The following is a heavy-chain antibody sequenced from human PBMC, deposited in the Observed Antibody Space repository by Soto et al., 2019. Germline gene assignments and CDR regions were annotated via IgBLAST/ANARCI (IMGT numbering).Heavy chain of an antibody. V-gene: IGHV3-23*01. CDR2: ISGSGGST. J-gene: IGHJ6*03. Sequence: GGSLRLSCAASGFTFSSYAMSWVRQAPGKGLEWVSAISGSGGSTYYADSVKGRFTISRDNSKNTLYLQMNSLRAEDTAVYYCAKDPGRKEWLRHHYYYYYMDVWGKGTTVTVSS. D-gene: IGHD5-12*01. CDR1: GFTFSSYA. CDR3: AKDPGRKEWLRHHYYYYYMDV.